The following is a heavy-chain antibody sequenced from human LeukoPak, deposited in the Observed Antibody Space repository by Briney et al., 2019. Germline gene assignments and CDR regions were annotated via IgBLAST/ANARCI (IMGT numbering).Heavy chain of an antibody. CDR1: GFTFSSYA. CDR2: ISYDGSNK. D-gene: IGHD3-3*01. CDR3: ARGGGSGYYT. J-gene: IGHJ4*02. V-gene: IGHV3-30-3*01. Sequence: GGSLRLSCAASGFTFSSYAMHWVRQAPGKGLEWVAVISYDGSNKYYADSVKGRFTISRDNSKNTLYLQMNSLRAEDTAVYYCARGGGSGYYTWGQGTLVTVSS.